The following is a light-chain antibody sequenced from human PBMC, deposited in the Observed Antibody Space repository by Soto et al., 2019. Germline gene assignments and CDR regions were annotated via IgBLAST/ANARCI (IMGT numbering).Light chain of an antibody. Sequence: QSALTQPASVSGSPGQSITISCTATSSDVAFYNYVCWYQQYPGKAPKLMIYEVFNRPSGVSNRFSGSKSGNTASLIISGLQAEDEADYYCSSYTNNSTLVFGGGTKVTVL. V-gene: IGLV2-14*01. J-gene: IGLJ2*01. CDR3: SSYTNNSTLV. CDR1: SSDVAFYNY. CDR2: EVF.